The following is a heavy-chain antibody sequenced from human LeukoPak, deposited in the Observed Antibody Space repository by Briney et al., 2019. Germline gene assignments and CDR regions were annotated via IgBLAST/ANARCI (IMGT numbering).Heavy chain of an antibody. J-gene: IGHJ6*02. V-gene: IGHV4-4*07. CDR2: IYTSGST. Sequence: SETLSLTCTVSGGSISSYYWSWIRQPAGKGLEWIGRIYTSGSTNYNPSLKSRVTISVDTSKNQFSLKLSSVTAADTAVYYCASSYYYYGMDVWGQGTMVTVSS. CDR3: ASSYYYYGMDV. CDR1: GGSISSYY.